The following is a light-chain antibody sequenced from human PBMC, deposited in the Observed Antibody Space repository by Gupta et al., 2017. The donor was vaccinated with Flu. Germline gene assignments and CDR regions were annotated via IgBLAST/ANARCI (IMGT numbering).Light chain of an antibody. CDR3: QQYGGSPIT. V-gene: IGKV3-20*01. Sequence: EIVLTQPPGTLSLSPGERATLSCRASQSVSSSYLAWYQQKPGQAPRLLIYGASSRATGIPDRFSGSGSGTDFTLTISRLEPEDFAVYYCQQYGGSPITFGQGTRLEIK. J-gene: IGKJ5*01. CDR2: GAS. CDR1: QSVSSSY.